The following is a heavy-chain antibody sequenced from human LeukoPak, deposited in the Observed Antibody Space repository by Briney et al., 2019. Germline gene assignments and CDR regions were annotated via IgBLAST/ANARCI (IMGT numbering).Heavy chain of an antibody. V-gene: IGHV4-4*09. J-gene: IGHJ4*02. CDR1: GGSISSYY. CDR3: ARTYSTSSNFDY. Sequence: SETLSLTCTVSGGSISSYYWSWIRQPPGKGLEWIGYIYSSGSTNYNPSLKSRVTISVDTSKEQFSLKLSSVTAADTALYCCARTYSTSSNFDYWGQGTLVTVSS. D-gene: IGHD2-2*01. CDR2: IYSSGST.